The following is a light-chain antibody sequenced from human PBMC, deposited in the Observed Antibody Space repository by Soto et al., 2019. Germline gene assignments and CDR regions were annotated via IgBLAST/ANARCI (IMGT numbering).Light chain of an antibody. J-gene: IGLJ3*02. CDR1: SSNIGNNY. V-gene: IGLV1-51*01. Sequence: QSVLTQPPSVSAAPGQKVTISCSGSSSNIGNNYVSWYQQLPGTAPKLLIYDNNKRPSGIPDRFSGSKSGTSATLGITGLQTGDEADYYCGTWDSSLSAPKWVLGGGTELTVL. CDR2: DNN. CDR3: GTWDSSLSAPKWV.